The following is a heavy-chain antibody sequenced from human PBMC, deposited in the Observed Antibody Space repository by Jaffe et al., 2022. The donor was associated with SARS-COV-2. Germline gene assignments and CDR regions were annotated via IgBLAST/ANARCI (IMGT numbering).Heavy chain of an antibody. CDR2: ITAPGTET. J-gene: IGHJ4*02. V-gene: IGHV3-23*01. Sequence: EVHLLESGGDLGQPGGSLRLSCTASGFIFNTYTMNWVRQPPGKGLEWVSGITAPGTETFYSDSVKGRFTISRDNSKNTVYLHMNSLRVEDTAVYYCAKDRVPDGVWNIDHWGQGMLVTVSS. CDR1: GFIFNTYT. CDR3: AKDRVPDGVWNIDH. D-gene: IGHD1-1*01.